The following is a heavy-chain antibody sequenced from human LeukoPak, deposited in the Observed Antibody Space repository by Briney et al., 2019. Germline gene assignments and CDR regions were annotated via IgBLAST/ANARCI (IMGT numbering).Heavy chain of an antibody. CDR2: ISGSGGST. D-gene: IGHD2-2*01. CDR1: GFTFSSYA. V-gene: IGHV3-23*01. J-gene: IGHJ4*02. CDR3: AKGPRVPVADYYFDY. Sequence: GGSLRLSCAASGFTFSSYAMSWVRQAPGKGLEWVSAISGSGGSTYYADSVKGRFTISRDNSKNTLYLQMNSLRADDTAVYYCAKGPRVPVADYYFDYWGQGTLVTVSS.